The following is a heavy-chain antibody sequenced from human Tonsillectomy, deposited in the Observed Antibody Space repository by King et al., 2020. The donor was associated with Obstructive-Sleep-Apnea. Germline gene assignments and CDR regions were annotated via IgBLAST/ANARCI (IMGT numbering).Heavy chain of an antibody. CDR3: ARDEDTAMVPVYYYYGMDV. CDR2: IIPIFGTA. J-gene: IGHJ6*02. D-gene: IGHD5-18*01. V-gene: IGHV1-69*01. Sequence: QLVQSGAEVKKPGSSVKVSCKASGGTFSSYAISWVRQAPGQGLEWMGGIIPIFGTANYAQKFQGRVTITADESTSTAYMELSSLRSEDTAVYYCARDEDTAMVPVYYYYGMDVWGQGTTVTVSS. CDR1: GGTFSSYA.